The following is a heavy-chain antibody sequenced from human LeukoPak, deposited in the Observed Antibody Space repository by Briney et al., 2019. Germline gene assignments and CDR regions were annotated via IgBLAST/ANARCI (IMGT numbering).Heavy chain of an antibody. D-gene: IGHD1-26*01. Sequence: TGGSLRLSCAASRFSFSAYPMGWVRRAPGKGLEWVSGISASDDVTFHADPVKGRFTISRDNSKNTLYLQMNSLRAEDTAEYYCAKSLLTTASGTGRAFDIWGQGTMVTVSS. V-gene: IGHV3-23*01. CDR3: AKSLLTTASGTGRAFDI. CDR2: ISASDDVT. CDR1: RFSFSAYP. J-gene: IGHJ3*02.